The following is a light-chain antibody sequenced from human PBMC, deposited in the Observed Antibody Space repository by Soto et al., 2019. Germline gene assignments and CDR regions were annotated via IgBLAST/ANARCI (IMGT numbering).Light chain of an antibody. CDR3: QQYGSSPGGT. CDR2: GAS. J-gene: IGKJ1*01. V-gene: IGKV3-20*01. Sequence: EIVMTQSPASLSVSPGERAALSFMASQSVSSSYLAWYQQKPGQAPRLLIYGASSRATGIPDRFSGSGSGTDFTLTISRLEPEDFAVYYCQQYGSSPGGTFGQGTKVDI. CDR1: QSVSSSY.